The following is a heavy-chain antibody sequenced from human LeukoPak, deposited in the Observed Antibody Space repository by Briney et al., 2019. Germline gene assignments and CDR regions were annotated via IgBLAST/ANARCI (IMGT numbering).Heavy chain of an antibody. CDR2: INPNSGGT. D-gene: IGHD3-22*01. CDR1: GYTFTVYF. Sequence: GASVKVSCKASGYTFTVYFMHWVRQAPGQGLEWMGWINPNSGGTNYAQKFQGRVTMTTDTSTSTAYMELRSLRSDDTAVYYCARDSLYYDSSGYYDSGAFDIWGQGTMVTVSS. CDR3: ARDSLYYDSSGYYDSGAFDI. V-gene: IGHV1-2*02. J-gene: IGHJ3*02.